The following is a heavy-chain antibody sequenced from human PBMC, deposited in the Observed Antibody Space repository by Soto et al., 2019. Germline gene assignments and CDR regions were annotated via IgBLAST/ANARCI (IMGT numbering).Heavy chain of an antibody. CDR1: AFTFSNYG. CDR3: AREYSYGMDV. J-gene: IGHJ6*02. CDR2: LSYDGTNK. Sequence: QVQLVESGGGVVQPGRSLRLSCAASAFTFSNYGLRWVRQAPGNGLEWVATLSYDGTNKYYADPVKGRFTISRDTSKSTLYLQMNSLRAEDTAMYYCAREYSYGMDVWGQGTTVTVSS. D-gene: IGHD2-15*01. V-gene: IGHV3-30-3*01.